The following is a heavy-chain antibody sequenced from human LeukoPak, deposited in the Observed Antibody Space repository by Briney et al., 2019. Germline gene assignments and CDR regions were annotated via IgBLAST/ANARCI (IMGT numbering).Heavy chain of an antibody. V-gene: IGHV3-23*01. CDR2: ISGSGFSI. CDR3: AKAAYTSSFRSIDY. J-gene: IGHJ4*02. D-gene: IGHD1-1*01. Sequence: GGSLRLSCAASGFTFASYGMSWVRQAPGKGLEWVSVISGSGFSIYYADSVRGRFTISRDNSKNTLYLQMNSLRAEDTAVYYCAKAAYTSSFRSIDYWGQGTLITVSS. CDR1: GFTFASYG.